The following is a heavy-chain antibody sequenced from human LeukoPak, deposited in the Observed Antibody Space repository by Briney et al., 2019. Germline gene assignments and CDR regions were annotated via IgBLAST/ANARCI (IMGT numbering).Heavy chain of an antibody. CDR1: GFTFSNHG. CDR3: AKDGGNYYDTAGNHLMRSYMDV. V-gene: IGHV3-23*01. Sequence: PGGTLRLSCAASGFTFSNHGMNWVRQAPGKGLEWVSGISPSGDIRYYADSVKGRFTISRDNSKNTLYLEVISLRAEDTAVYYCAKDGGNYYDTAGNHLMRSYMDVWGKGTTVTVSS. J-gene: IGHJ6*04. CDR2: ISPSGDIR. D-gene: IGHD3-22*01.